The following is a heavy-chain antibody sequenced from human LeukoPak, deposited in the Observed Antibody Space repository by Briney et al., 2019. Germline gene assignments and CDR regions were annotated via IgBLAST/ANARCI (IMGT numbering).Heavy chain of an antibody. J-gene: IGHJ3*02. CDR2: TYSDGTT. CDR1: GFTVSSNF. Sequence: GGSLGLSCAASGFTVSSNFMTWVRQAPGKGLEWVSVTYSDGTTYYADSVKGRFTISRDNSKNTLDLQMNSLRAEDTATYYCAKEKRNLRGTRDAFDIWGQGTMVTVSA. CDR3: AKEKRNLRGTRDAFDI. D-gene: IGHD1-7*01. V-gene: IGHV3-53*01.